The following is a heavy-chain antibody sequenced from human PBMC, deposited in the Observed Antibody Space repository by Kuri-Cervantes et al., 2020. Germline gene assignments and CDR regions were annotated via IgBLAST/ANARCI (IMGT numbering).Heavy chain of an antibody. J-gene: IGHJ4*02. V-gene: IGHV1-46*01. D-gene: IGHD2-15*01. Sequence: ASVKVSCKASGYTFITYYIHWVRQAPGQGLEWMGIINPSGGSTSYAQKFQGRVTMTRDTSTSTVYMELSSLRSEDTAVYYCARLAGGRGADYWGQGTLVTVSS. CDR2: INPSGGST. CDR1: GYTFITYY. CDR3: ARLAGGRGADY.